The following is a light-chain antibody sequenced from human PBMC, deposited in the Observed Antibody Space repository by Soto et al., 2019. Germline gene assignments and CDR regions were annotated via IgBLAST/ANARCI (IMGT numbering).Light chain of an antibody. Sequence: QSVLTQPASVSGSPGQSITISCTGTSSDVGGYNYVSWYQQHPGKAPKLMIYDVSNRPSGVSNRFSGSKSGNTASLTISGLQAEDEADHYCSSYTSSSTFCFGTGPKVTVL. V-gene: IGLV2-14*01. J-gene: IGLJ1*01. CDR1: SSDVGGYNY. CDR2: DVS. CDR3: SSYTSSSTFC.